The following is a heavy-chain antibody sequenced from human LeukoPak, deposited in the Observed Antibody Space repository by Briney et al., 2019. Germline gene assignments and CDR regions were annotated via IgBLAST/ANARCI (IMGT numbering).Heavy chain of an antibody. Sequence: PGGSLRLSCAASGFTLSSYSMHWVRQAPGKGLEFVSAISKNGRNTYYGNSMKGRFTISRDISKNTLYLQMGSLRPEDMAVYYCAREDSSGLDYWGQGTLVTVSS. J-gene: IGHJ4*02. CDR2: ISKNGRNT. CDR3: AREDSSGLDY. CDR1: GFTLSSYS. V-gene: IGHV3-64*01. D-gene: IGHD6-19*01.